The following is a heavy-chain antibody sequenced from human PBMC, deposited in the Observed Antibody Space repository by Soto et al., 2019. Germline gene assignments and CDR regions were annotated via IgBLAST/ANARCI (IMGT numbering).Heavy chain of an antibody. CDR3: AKGDNLGPKTGYAFDP. CDR1: GDSVSSNTAS. D-gene: IGHD5-12*01. V-gene: IGHV6-1*01. CDR2: TYFRSKWYN. Sequence: SETLSLTCAISGDSVSSNTASWNWIGQFPSRGLEWLGRTYFRSKWYNDYAVSVKSRIIINPDTSNNQFSLQLNSVTPEDTAVYFCAKGDNLGPKTGYAFDPWGQGIMVTVSS. J-gene: IGHJ5*02.